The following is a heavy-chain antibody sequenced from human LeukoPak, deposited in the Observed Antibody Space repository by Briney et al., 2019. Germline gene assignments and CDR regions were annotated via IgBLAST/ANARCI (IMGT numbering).Heavy chain of an antibody. D-gene: IGHD3-22*01. CDR3: AKTYHYDSSGSFDY. V-gene: IGHV4-4*07. J-gene: IGHJ4*02. CDR2: IYTSGST. CDR1: GGSIRGYY. Sequence: PSETLSLTCTVSGGSIRGYYWSWIRQPAGKGLEWIGRIYTSGSTNYNPSLKSRVTMSVDTSKNQFSLKLSSVTAADTAVYYCAKTYHYDSSGSFDYWGQGTPLTVSS.